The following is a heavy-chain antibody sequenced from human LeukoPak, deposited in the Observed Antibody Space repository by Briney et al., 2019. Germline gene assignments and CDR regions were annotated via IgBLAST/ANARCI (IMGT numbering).Heavy chain of an antibody. J-gene: IGHJ5*02. V-gene: IGHV4-59*08. CDR1: GGSISSYY. CDR3: AGADGYSSPFDP. Sequence: SETLSLTCTVSGGSISSYYWSWIRQPPGKGLEWIGYIYYSGSTNYNPSLKSRVTISADTSKNQFSLKLSSVTAADTAVYYCAGADGYSSPFDPWGQGTLVTVSS. CDR2: IYYSGST. D-gene: IGHD6-19*01.